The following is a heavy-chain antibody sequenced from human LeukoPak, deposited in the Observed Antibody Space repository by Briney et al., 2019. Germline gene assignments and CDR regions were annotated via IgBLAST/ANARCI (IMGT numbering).Heavy chain of an antibody. V-gene: IGHV3-9*01. CDR2: ISWNSGSI. J-gene: IGHJ6*02. CDR1: GFTFDDYA. Sequence: GGSLRLSCAASGFTFDDYAMHWVRQAPGKGLEWVSGISWNSGSIGYADSVKGRFTISRDNAKNSLYLQMNSLRAEDTALYYCAKVYGSGNYYYGMDVWGQGTTVTVSS. D-gene: IGHD3-10*01. CDR3: AKVYGSGNYYYGMDV.